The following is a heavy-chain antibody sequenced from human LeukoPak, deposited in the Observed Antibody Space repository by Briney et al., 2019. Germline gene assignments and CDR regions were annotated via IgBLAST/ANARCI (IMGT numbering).Heavy chain of an antibody. Sequence: GGSLRLSCAASGSTFSSYSMNWVRQAPGKGLEWVSYISSSSTIYYADSVKGRFTISRDNAKNSLYLQMNSLRAEDTAVYYCASARDKGEFDYWGQGTLVTVSS. J-gene: IGHJ4*02. CDR3: ASARDKGEFDY. CDR1: GSTFSSYS. V-gene: IGHV3-48*04. D-gene: IGHD5-24*01. CDR2: ISSSSTI.